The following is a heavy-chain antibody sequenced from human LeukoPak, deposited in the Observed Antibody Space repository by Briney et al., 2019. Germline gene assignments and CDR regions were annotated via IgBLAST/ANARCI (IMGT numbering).Heavy chain of an antibody. V-gene: IGHV4-4*08. D-gene: IGHD1-1*01. CDR1: GGSVSSYY. CDR2: IHNSGRT. CDR3: ASSGTISSESYFDY. J-gene: IGHJ4*02. Sequence: PSETLSLTCSVSGGSVSSYYWSWIRQSPGKGLEWIGYIHNSGRTNYNPSLKSRVTGFVDTSKNQVSLRLSSVTVADTAVYYCASSGTISSESYFDYWGQGALVTVSS.